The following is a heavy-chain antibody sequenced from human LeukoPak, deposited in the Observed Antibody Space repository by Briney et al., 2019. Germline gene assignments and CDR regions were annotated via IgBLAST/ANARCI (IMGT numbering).Heavy chain of an antibody. CDR1: RLTFSDYY. V-gene: IGHV3-11*04. Sequence: PGGSLRLSCAASRLTFSDYYMSWIRQAPGKGLEWVSYISSSGSSIFYADSVKGRFTISRDNAKNSLYLQMNSLRAEDTAVYYCARRPYSSSWYYFDYWGQGTLVTVSS. J-gene: IGHJ4*02. CDR3: ARRPYSSSWYYFDY. D-gene: IGHD6-13*01. CDR2: ISSSGSSI.